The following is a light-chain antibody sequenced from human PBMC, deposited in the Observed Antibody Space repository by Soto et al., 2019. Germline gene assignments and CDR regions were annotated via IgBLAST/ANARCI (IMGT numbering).Light chain of an antibody. V-gene: IGKV1-39*01. J-gene: IGKJ2*01. CDR3: QQSSSIPYT. CDR2: AAS. Sequence: DIQMTQSPSSLSASVGGRVTITCRASQSIGNYLNWYQQKPGRDPQLLIFAASTLQSGVPSRFTGSGSGTDFTLTISNLQPEDFAIFYCQQSSSIPYTFGQGTNLEIK. CDR1: QSIGNY.